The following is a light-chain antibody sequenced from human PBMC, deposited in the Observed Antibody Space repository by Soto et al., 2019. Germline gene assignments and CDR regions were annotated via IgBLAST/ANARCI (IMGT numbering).Light chain of an antibody. Sequence: EIVMTQSPATLSVSPGERATLSCRASQSVSSNLAWYQQKPGQAPRLLIYGASTRATGIPARFSGSGSGTEFTLTITSLQSEDFQAYDCPQYNNWSHWTIGHGNKVEIK. V-gene: IGKV3-15*01. CDR2: GAS. CDR3: PQYNNWSHWT. CDR1: QSVSSN. J-gene: IGKJ1*01.